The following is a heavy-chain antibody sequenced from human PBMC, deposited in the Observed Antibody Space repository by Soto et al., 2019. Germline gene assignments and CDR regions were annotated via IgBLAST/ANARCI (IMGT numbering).Heavy chain of an antibody. J-gene: IGHJ6*02. V-gene: IGHV1-8*01. CDR3: ARCSDLYYYYCLDV. CDR1: GYTFTSYE. CDR2: MNPNSGNI. D-gene: IGHD6-19*01. Sequence: ASANVSGKASGYTFTSYEMNWVRQATGQGLEWMGGMNPNSGNIGYAQKFQGRVTMTRNTSRITAYMELSSLRSEDTAVYYCARCSDLYYYYCLDVWGQGTTVTLSS.